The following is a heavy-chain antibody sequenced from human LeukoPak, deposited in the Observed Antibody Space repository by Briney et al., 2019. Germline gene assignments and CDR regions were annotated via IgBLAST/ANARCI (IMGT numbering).Heavy chain of an antibody. CDR2: IIPILGIA. Sequence: SVKVSCKASGGTFSSYAISWVRQAPGQGLEWMGRIIPILGIANYAQKFQGRVTITADKSTSTAYMERSSLRSEDTAVYYCARDLNIPAAQSQNFDYWGQGTLVTVSS. J-gene: IGHJ4*02. V-gene: IGHV1-69*04. CDR1: GGTFSSYA. D-gene: IGHD2-2*01. CDR3: ARDLNIPAAQSQNFDY.